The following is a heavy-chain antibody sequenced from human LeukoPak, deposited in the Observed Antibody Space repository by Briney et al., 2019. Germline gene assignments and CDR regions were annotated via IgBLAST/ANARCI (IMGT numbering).Heavy chain of an antibody. V-gene: IGHV1-18*01. Sequence: ASVKVSCKASGYTFTSYGISWVRQAPGQGLEWMGWISAYNGNTNYAQKLQGRVTMTTDTSTSTAYMELRSLRSDDTAVYYCARVGGDYYDSSDIFDYWGQGTLVTVSS. CDR2: ISAYNGNT. D-gene: IGHD3-22*01. CDR1: GYTFTSYG. J-gene: IGHJ4*02. CDR3: ARVGGDYYDSSDIFDY.